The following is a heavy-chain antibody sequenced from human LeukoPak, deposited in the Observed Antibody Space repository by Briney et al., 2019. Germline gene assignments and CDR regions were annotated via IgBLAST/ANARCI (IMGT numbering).Heavy chain of an antibody. D-gene: IGHD3-9*01. CDR3: SRIFYHGSTGYYPGH. CDR2: SKNKANAYST. CDR1: GFTFSDHH. J-gene: IGHJ4*02. V-gene: IGHV3-72*01. Sequence: PGGSLRLSCAVSGFTFSDHHMDWVRQAPGKGLEWIGRSKNKANAYSTVYAASVKGRFTFSRDDPKNSLYLQMDSLKDEDTAVYYCSRIFYHGSTGYYPGHWGQGTLVTVSS.